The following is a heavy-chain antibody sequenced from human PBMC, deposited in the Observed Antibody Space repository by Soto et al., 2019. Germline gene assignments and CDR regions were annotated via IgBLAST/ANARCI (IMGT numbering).Heavy chain of an antibody. Sequence: TSETLSLTCAVYGGSFSGYYWSWIRQPPGKGLEWIGEINHSGSTNYNPSLKSRVTISVDTSKNQFSLKLSSVTAADTAVYYCARVGPARPDIAAAGMGWFDPWGQGTLVTVSS. V-gene: IGHV4-34*01. J-gene: IGHJ5*02. CDR2: INHSGST. D-gene: IGHD6-13*01. CDR3: ARVGPARPDIAAAGMGWFDP. CDR1: GGSFSGYY.